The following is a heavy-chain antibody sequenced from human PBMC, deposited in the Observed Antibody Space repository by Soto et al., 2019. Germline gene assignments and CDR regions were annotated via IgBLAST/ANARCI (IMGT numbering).Heavy chain of an antibody. CDR1: GGSFSDYF. D-gene: IGHD3-10*01. V-gene: IGHV4-34*01. CDR3: ARVLPVVRDKGRGAFDI. CDR2: TNHTRST. J-gene: IGHJ3*02. Sequence: QVPIQQLGAGRLKPSETLSLTCAVYGGSFSDYFWTRIRKPPGKGLEWIGETNHTRSTNYNPSLKSRVTMAVETSKNQVSLELSSVAAADTAVYYCARVLPVVRDKGRGAFDIWGQGTVVTVSS.